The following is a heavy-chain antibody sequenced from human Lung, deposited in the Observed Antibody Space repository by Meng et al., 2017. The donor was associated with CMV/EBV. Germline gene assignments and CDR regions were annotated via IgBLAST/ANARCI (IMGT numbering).Heavy chain of an antibody. CDR3: ATSFYCSTTNCYTYYGLDV. CDR2: IIPILGIA. D-gene: IGHD2-2*02. Sequence: SVKVSCKASGGTFSSYTINWVRQAPGQGLEWMGGIIPILGIANSAQKFQGRVTITADKSTSTAYVELSSLKSEDTAVYYCATSFYCSTTNCYTYYGLDVWGQGTTVXVSS. J-gene: IGHJ6*02. V-gene: IGHV1-69*10. CDR1: GGTFSSYT.